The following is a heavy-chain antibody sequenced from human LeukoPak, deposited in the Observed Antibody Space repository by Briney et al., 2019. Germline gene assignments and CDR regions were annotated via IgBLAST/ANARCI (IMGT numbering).Heavy chain of an antibody. CDR2: IYYSGST. CDR3: ARQPWHDSRAFAI. CDR1: GDSISSGNDC. V-gene: IGHV4-31*03. J-gene: IGHJ3*02. D-gene: IGHD3-22*01. Sequence: PSETLSLTCTVSGDSISSGNDCWSWIRQHPGKGLEWIGYIYYSGSTYYNPSLKSRVTISVDTSKNQFSLKLSSVTAADTAVYSCARQPWHDSRAFAIWGQGTMVTVSS.